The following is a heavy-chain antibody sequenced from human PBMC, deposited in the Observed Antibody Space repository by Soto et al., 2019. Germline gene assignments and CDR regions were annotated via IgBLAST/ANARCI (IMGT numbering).Heavy chain of an antibody. CDR2: ISYDGRHK. D-gene: IGHD3-3*01. J-gene: IGHJ4*02. V-gene: IGHV3-30*18. CDR3: AKDRAPFIYDSWSGPFDF. CDR1: GFTFSNHG. Sequence: GGSLRLSCAASGFTFSNHGMNWVRQAPGKGLEWVSVISYDGRHKHYADSVKGRFSISRDNSQNTLYLQIYSLRGEDTAVYYCAKDRAPFIYDSWSGPFDFWGQGTLVTVSS.